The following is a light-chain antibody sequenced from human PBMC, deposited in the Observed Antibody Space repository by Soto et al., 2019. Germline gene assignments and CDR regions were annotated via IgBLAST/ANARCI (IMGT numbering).Light chain of an antibody. V-gene: IGKV3-15*01. CDR3: NNYNKCHLN. Sequence: FVMSHSPSTLSVSPGEGVTVSCRASQGIGDTLAWYQHKPGQTPRLIIYDTSTRATGVPARFSGSRSGPDLTTTIPSLQSEDSELYYCNNYNKCHLNLGGGKKV. J-gene: IGKJ4*01. CDR1: QGIGDT. CDR2: DTS.